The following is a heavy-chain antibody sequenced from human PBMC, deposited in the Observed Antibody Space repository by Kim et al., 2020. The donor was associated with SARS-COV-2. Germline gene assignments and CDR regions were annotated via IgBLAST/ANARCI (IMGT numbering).Heavy chain of an antibody. CDR3: ARDIRPYYFDY. J-gene: IGHJ4*02. V-gene: IGHV4-59*13. CDR2: IYYSGST. Sequence: SETLSLTCTVSGGSISSYYWSWIRQPPGKGLEWIGYIYYSGSTNYNPSLKSRVTISVDTSKNQFSLKLSSVTAADTAVYYCARDIRPYYFDYWGQGTLVT. CDR1: GGSISSYY.